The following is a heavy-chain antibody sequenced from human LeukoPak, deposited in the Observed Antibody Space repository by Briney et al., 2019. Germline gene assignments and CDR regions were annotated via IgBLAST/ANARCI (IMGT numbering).Heavy chain of an antibody. V-gene: IGHV1-8*01. CDR1: GYTFTSYD. D-gene: IGHD3-9*01. J-gene: IGHJ6*02. CDR3: ASRATEALTDYYKGMDV. Sequence: ASVEVSCKASGYTFTSYDINWVRQATGQGPEWMGWMNPNSGNTGYAQKYLGRVTMTRNTSISTAYMELSSLRSEDTAVYYCASRATEALTDYYKGMDVWGQGTTVTVSS. CDR2: MNPNSGNT.